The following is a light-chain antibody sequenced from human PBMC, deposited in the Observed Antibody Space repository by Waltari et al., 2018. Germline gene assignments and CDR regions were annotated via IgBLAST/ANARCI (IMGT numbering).Light chain of an antibody. J-gene: IGKJ2*01. CDR1: QSISSNSHSQNY. CDR3: QQYDSPPYA. CDR2: WAA. Sequence: DIVMTQSPDSLAVSLGERATINCKSSQSISSNSHSQNYVAWYQQKHGQPPKLLIYWAAPRESGVPDRFSGSGSGTDFTLTISSLQAEDVAVDYCQQYDSPPYAFGQGTKLEIK. V-gene: IGKV4-1*01.